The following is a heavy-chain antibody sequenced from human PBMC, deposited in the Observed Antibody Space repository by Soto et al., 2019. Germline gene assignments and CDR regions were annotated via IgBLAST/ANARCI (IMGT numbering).Heavy chain of an antibody. V-gene: IGHV1-18*01. J-gene: IGHJ6*02. Sequence: QVQLVQSGAEVKNPGASVKVSCKASGYTFTRYGIGWARQAPGQGLEWMGWINTYNGNTNYAQNVQGRVTLTTDTATSPAYMELRSLRSNDTAIYYCAMVDVYVTPSPQDVWGHVTTVIVSS. D-gene: IGHD3-16*01. CDR3: AMVDVYVTPSPQDV. CDR1: GYTFTRYG. CDR2: INTYNGNT.